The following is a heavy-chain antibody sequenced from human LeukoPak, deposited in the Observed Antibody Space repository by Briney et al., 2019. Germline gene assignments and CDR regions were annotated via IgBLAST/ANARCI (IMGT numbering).Heavy chain of an antibody. J-gene: IGHJ4*02. CDR2: ISSSSNYI. Sequence: GSLRLSCAASGFTFSSYSMKWVRQAPGKGLEWVSSISSSSNYIYYADSVKGRFTISRDNAKNSLYLQMNSLRAEDTAVYYCASAGGVVAQFDYWGQGTLVTVSS. V-gene: IGHV3-21*01. D-gene: IGHD3-16*02. CDR3: ASAGGVVAQFDY. CDR1: GFTFSSYS.